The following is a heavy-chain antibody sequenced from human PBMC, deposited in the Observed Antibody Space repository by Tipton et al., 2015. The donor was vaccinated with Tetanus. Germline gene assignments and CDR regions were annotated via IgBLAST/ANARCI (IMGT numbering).Heavy chain of an antibody. V-gene: IGHV4-59*01. J-gene: IGHJ6*02. Sequence: TLSLTCTVSGGSISSYYWSWIRQPPGKGLEWIGYIYYIGSTNYNPSLKSRVTISVDTSKNQFSLKLSSVTAADTAVYYCASTVGHSGGYYYYYGMDVWGQRTTVTVSS. CDR3: ASTVGHSGGYYYYYGMDV. CDR2: IYYIGST. CDR1: GGSISSYY. D-gene: IGHD3-16*01.